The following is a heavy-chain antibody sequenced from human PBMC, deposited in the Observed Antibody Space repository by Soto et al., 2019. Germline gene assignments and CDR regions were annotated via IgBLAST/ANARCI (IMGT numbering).Heavy chain of an antibody. CDR3: ARVIYEESYHDY. CDR2: ITSISSYI. J-gene: IGHJ4*02. V-gene: IGHV3-21*01. Sequence: EVQLVESGGGLVKPGGSLRLSCAASGFTFSSYTMSWVRQAPGKGLEWVSSITSISSYIYYTDSVKGRFTISRDNAKKSLYLQMNSLRADDTALYYCARVIYEESYHDYWGQGTLVTVSS. D-gene: IGHD1-26*01. CDR1: GFTFSSYT.